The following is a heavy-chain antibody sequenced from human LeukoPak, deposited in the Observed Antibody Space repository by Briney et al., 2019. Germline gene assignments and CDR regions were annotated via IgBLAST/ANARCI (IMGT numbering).Heavy chain of an antibody. J-gene: IGHJ3*02. CDR2: ISGSGGST. V-gene: IGHV3-23*01. CDR3: AKDAVGRSDYYDSSGYFSLLPYNDGFDI. D-gene: IGHD3-22*01. Sequence: PGGSLSLSCAASGFTFRVYAMSWVRQAPGKGLEWVSVISGSGGSTHYSDFVKGRLTILGDNSKHTLYLQMHRLRAEDTAVYYCAKDAVGRSDYYDSSGYFSLLPYNDGFDIWGQGPRVTVPS. CDR1: GFTFRVYA.